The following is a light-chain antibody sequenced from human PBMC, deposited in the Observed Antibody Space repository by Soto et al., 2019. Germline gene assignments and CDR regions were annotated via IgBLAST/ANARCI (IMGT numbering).Light chain of an antibody. J-gene: IGKJ1*01. V-gene: IGKV1-39*01. CDR2: AAS. Sequence: DIQMTQSPSSLSASVGDRVTITCRASQSISTYLNWDQQKPGIAPKLLIYAASSLQSDVPSRFSGSGSGTDFTLTISSLQPEDFATYYCQQSYSTPRTFGQGTKVEIK. CDR1: QSISTY. CDR3: QQSYSTPRT.